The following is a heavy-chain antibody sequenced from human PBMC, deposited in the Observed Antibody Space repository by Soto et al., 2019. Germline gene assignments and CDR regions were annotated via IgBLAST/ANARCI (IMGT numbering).Heavy chain of an antibody. CDR3: ATVVVRGLDFDY. J-gene: IGHJ4*02. CDR2: FDPEDGET. CDR1: GYTLTELS. Sequence: ASGKVSCKVSGYTLTELSMHWVRQAPGKGLEWMGGFDPEDGETIYAQKFQGRVTMTEDTSTDTAYMELSSLRSEDTAVYYCATVVVRGLDFDYWGQGTLVTVSS. V-gene: IGHV1-24*01. D-gene: IGHD3-10*01.